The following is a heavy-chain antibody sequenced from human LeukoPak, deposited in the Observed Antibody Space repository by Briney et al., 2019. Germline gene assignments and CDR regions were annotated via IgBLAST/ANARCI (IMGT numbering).Heavy chain of an antibody. V-gene: IGHV3-48*01. J-gene: IGHJ4*02. D-gene: IGHD3-22*01. CDR2: ISSSGSTI. CDR1: GFTFSSYT. CDR3: AKDREPTYYYDSRGYYLFDY. Sequence: GGSLRLSCAASGFTFSSYTMNWVRQAPGKGLEWVSYISSSGSTIHYADSVKGRLTISRDNVKNSLYLRMNSLRAEDTAVYYCAKDREPTYYYDSRGYYLFDYWGQGTLVTVSS.